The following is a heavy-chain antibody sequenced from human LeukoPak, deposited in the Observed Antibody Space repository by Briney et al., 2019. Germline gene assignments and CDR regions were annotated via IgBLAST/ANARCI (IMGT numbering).Heavy chain of an antibody. D-gene: IGHD5-24*01. CDR2: VSTISNYI. J-gene: IGHJ3*01. V-gene: IGHV3-21*01. Sequence: GGSLRLSCAASGFTFSSYSMNWVRQAPGRGLEWVSSVSTISNYIYYADSLKGRFTISRDNAKNSLYLQLNSLRAEDTAVYYCAREERMSTIGGAFDVWGQGTVDTVSS. CDR3: AREERMSTIGGAFDV. CDR1: GFTFSSYS.